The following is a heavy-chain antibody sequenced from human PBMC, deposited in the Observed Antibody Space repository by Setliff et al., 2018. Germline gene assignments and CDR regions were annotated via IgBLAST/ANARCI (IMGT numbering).Heavy chain of an antibody. V-gene: IGHV3-30*02. CDR2: IRYDESDK. D-gene: IGHD3-16*02. CDR1: GFTFSSYG. J-gene: IGHJ3*01. CDR3: ARVANPGSNSCYRPLDV. Sequence: GGSLRLSCAASGFTFSSYGMHWVRQAPGKGLEWPSYIRYDESDKYYMDSVRGRFTISRDNSKNSLYLQMNSLRAEDTAVYYCARVANPGSNSCYRPLDVWGQGTMVTVSS.